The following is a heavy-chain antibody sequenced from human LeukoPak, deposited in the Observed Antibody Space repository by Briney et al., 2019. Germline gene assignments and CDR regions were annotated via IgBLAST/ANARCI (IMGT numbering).Heavy chain of an antibody. CDR3: ARLQFGSGDYHEVDY. D-gene: IGHD3-22*01. CDR2: IYTSGST. Sequence: SETLSLTCTVSGGSISSYYWSWIRQPAGKGLEWIGRIYTSGSTNYNPSLKSRVTLSVDTSKNQFSLRLSSVTAADTAVYYCARLQFGSGDYHEVDYWGQGTLVTVSS. CDR1: GGSISSYY. V-gene: IGHV4-4*07. J-gene: IGHJ4*02.